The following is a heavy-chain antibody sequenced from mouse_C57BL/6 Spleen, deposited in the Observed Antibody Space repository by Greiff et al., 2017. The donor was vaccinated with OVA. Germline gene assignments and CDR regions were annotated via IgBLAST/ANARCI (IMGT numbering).Heavy chain of an antibody. V-gene: IGHV1-50*01. Sequence: QVQLQQPGAELVKPGASVKLSCKASGYTFTSYWMQWVKQRPGQGLEWIGEIDPSDSYTNYNQKFKGKATLTVDTSSSTAYMQLSSLTSEDSAVYYCAIYDGYPYAMGYWGQGTSVTVSS. CDR3: AIYDGYPYAMGY. CDR1: GYTFTSYW. CDR2: IDPSDSYT. D-gene: IGHD2-3*01. J-gene: IGHJ4*01.